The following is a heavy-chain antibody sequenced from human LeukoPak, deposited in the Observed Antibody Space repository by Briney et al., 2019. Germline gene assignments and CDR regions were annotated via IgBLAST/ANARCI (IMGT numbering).Heavy chain of an antibody. D-gene: IGHD2-8*01. J-gene: IGHJ6*03. CDR1: GGSISSYY. CDR3: ARDSPHQRMVLLPNYYYYDYMDV. Sequence: SEALSLTCTVSGGSISSYYWSWIRQPAGKGLDWIGRIYTSRSTNYNPSLKSRVTMSVATSKNQFSLKLSSVPAAVTAVYYCARDSPHQRMVLLPNYYYYDYMDVWGKGTTVTVSS. CDR2: IYTSRST. V-gene: IGHV4-4*07.